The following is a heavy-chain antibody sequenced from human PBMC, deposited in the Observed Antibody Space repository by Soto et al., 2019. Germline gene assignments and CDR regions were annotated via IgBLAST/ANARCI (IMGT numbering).Heavy chain of an antibody. V-gene: IGHV3-66*01. J-gene: IGHJ5*02. CDR3: ARDTGCCENGWFDP. CDR1: GFTVSSNY. CDR2: IYSGGST. Sequence: EVQLVESGGGLVQPGGSLRLSCAASGFTVSSNYMSWVRQAPGKGLEWVSVIYSGGSTYYADSVKGRFTISRDNSKNTLYLQMNSLRAEDTAVYYCARDTGCCENGWFDPWGQGTLVTVSS. D-gene: IGHD2-2*01.